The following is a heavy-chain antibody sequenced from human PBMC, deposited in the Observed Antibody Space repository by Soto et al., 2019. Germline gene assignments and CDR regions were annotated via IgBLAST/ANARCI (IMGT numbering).Heavy chain of an antibody. CDR1: GFTFSGFD. V-gene: IGHV3-13*01. J-gene: IGHJ4*02. D-gene: IGHD2-15*01. CDR3: ARGQEVGAHFFDS. Sequence: GGSLRLSCEASGFTFSGFDMHWVRQPTGKGLEWVSTVGTAGDTYYAVSVKGRFTISRDNAKNSLSLQMNSLRAGDTAVYFCARGQEVGAHFFDSWGQGTQVTVSS. CDR2: VGTAGDT.